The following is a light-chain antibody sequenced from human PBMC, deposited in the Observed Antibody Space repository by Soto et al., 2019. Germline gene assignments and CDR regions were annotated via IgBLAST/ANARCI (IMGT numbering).Light chain of an antibody. Sequence: EIVLTQSPGTLSLSPGERATLSCRASQSVSSSYLAWYQQKPGQAPRLLIYAASSRATGIPDRFSGSGSVTDFTLTITRLEPEDFAVYYCQQYGSSSWTFGQGTKVEVK. V-gene: IGKV3-20*01. CDR3: QQYGSSSWT. J-gene: IGKJ1*01. CDR2: AAS. CDR1: QSVSSSY.